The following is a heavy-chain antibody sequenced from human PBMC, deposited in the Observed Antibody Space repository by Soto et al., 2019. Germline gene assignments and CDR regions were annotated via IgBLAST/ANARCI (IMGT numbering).Heavy chain of an antibody. Sequence: QLQLVESGGGVVQPGRSLRLSCAASGFTFSDYGMHWVRQAPGTGLEWVAVISYDGSDKYYADSVKGRFTISRDNSKNGLYLQMSGLRAEDTAVYYCARMGRLFDSWGQGPLVTVSS. CDR3: ARMGRLFDS. CDR2: ISYDGSDK. CDR1: GFTFSDYG. D-gene: IGHD3-10*01. V-gene: IGHV3-30*03. J-gene: IGHJ4*02.